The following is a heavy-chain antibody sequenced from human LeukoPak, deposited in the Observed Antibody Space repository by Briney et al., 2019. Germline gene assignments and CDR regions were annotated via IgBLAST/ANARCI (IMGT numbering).Heavy chain of an antibody. CDR2: ISSGSSAI. J-gene: IGHJ4*02. CDR1: GFTLSSYA. Sequence: GGSLRLSCVASGFTLSSYAVSWVRQAPGKGLEWVSIISSGSSAIFSADALKGRFTISRDDAKNLLYLDMNSLRAEDTAVYYCARGHTAATRHFDFWGQGTLVTVSS. D-gene: IGHD6-25*01. CDR3: ARGHTAATRHFDF. V-gene: IGHV3-21*01.